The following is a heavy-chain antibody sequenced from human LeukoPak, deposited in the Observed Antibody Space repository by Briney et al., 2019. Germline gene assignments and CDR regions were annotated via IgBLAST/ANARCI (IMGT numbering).Heavy chain of an antibody. CDR3: AKRYGSGSYGYFDY. CDR1: GFTFSSYA. Sequence: PGGSLRLSCAASGFTFSSYAMSWVRQAPGKGLEWVSAISGSGGSTYYADSVKGRFTISRDNPKNTLYLQMNSLRAEDTAVYYCAKRYGSGSYGYFDYWGQGTLVTVSS. V-gene: IGHV3-23*01. CDR2: ISGSGGST. J-gene: IGHJ4*02. D-gene: IGHD3-10*01.